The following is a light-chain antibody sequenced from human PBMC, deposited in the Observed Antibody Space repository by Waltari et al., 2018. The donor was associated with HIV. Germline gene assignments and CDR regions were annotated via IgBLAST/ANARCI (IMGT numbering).Light chain of an antibody. CDR3: AAWDDNRNAVV. V-gene: IGLV1-44*01. Sequence: QSVLTQPPSASGTPGQRVAISCSGSSSNIGSNTITWYRQLPGTAPKLLINSNNQRPSGVPDRFSGSKSGTSGSLAISGLQSEDEADYYCAAWDDNRNAVVFGGGTKLTVL. J-gene: IGLJ2*01. CDR2: SNN. CDR1: SSNIGSNT.